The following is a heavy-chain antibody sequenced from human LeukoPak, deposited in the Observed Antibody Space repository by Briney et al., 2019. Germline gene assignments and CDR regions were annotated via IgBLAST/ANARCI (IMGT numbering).Heavy chain of an antibody. CDR3: AKPSLYYYDTSGYYRYWYFDL. J-gene: IGHJ2*01. Sequence: GVSLRLSCAASGFTFSNYAIHWARQAPGKARVWVAFQRYDGSNKYYADSVKGRFPIPRDNSKNTLYLQMNSLRAEDTAVYYCAKPSLYYYDTSGYYRYWYFDLWGRGTLVTVSS. CDR2: QRYDGSNK. V-gene: IGHV3-30*02. CDR1: GFTFSNYA. D-gene: IGHD3-22*01.